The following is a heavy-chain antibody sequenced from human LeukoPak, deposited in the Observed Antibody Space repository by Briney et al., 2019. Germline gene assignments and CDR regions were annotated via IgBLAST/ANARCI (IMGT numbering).Heavy chain of an antibody. Sequence: GGSLRLSCAASGFAFSSHDMHWVRQATGKGLEWVSTIGTAGDTYYPGSVKGRFTISRENAKNSLYLQMNILKAGDTAVYYCARDSPHRRLDPWGQGTLVTVSS. V-gene: IGHV3-13*01. CDR1: GFAFSSHD. CDR3: ARDSPHRRLDP. J-gene: IGHJ5*02. CDR2: IGTAGDT.